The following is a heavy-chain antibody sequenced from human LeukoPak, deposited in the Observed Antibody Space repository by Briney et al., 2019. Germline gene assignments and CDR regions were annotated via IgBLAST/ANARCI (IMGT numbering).Heavy chain of an antibody. V-gene: IGHV4-61*02. Sequence: SQTLSLTCTVSGGSITSGTYLWTWVRQSAGNGLEWLGRIYTGGVTNYNPSLKSRLSISLDTSKNQFSLKLTSLTAADTAIYYCARATAWNYHFYMDVWGKGTTVSVSS. CDR3: ARATAWNYHFYMDV. J-gene: IGHJ6*03. CDR1: GGSITSGTYL. CDR2: IYTGGVT. D-gene: IGHD3-16*02.